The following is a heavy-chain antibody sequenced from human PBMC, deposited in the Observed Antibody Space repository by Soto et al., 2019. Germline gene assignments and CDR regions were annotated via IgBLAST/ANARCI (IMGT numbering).Heavy chain of an antibody. V-gene: IGHV1-8*01. J-gene: IGHJ6*02. CDR2: MNPNSGNT. CDR1: GYTFTSYD. CDR3: ARGHTSIAAPGPVSSGMDV. D-gene: IGHD6-13*01. Sequence: QVQLVQSGAEVKKPGASVKVSCKASGYTFTSYDINWVRQATGQGLEWMGWMNPNSGNTGYAQKFQGRVTMTRNTSIRTAYMELSSLRSEDTAVYYCARGHTSIAAPGPVSSGMDVWGQGTTVTVSS.